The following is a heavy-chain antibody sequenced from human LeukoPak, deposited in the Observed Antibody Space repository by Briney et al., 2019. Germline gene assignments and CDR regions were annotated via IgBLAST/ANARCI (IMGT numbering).Heavy chain of an antibody. J-gene: IGHJ6*02. V-gene: IGHV3-7*01. CDR1: GFTFSNLW. Sequence: GGSLRLSCAASGFTFSNLWMSWVRQAPGKGLKWVANIKQDGSEKYYVDSVKGRFTISRDNSKNTLYLQMNSLRAEDTAVYYCAREEELVLTGYYDYYYYGMDVWGQGTTVTVSS. CDR3: AREEELVLTGYYDYYYYGMDV. D-gene: IGHD3-9*01. CDR2: IKQDGSEK.